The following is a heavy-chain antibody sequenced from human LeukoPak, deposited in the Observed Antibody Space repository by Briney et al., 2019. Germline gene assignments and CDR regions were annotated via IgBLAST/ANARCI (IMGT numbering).Heavy chain of an antibody. Sequence: PGGSLRLSCAASGFTFSDHQMDWVRQAPGKGPEWVGRIRIKAKSYTTEYAESAQGRFTISRDDSKNSLYLQMNSLKTEGTAVYYCASSYISSWLKDRIFDYWGQGTLVTVSS. CDR2: IRIKAKSYTT. CDR3: ASSYISSWLKDRIFDY. V-gene: IGHV3-72*01. CDR1: GFTFSDHQ. J-gene: IGHJ4*02. D-gene: IGHD6-13*01.